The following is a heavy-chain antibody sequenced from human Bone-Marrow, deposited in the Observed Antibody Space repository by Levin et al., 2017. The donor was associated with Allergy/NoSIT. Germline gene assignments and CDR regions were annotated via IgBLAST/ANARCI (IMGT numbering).Heavy chain of an antibody. CDR2: ARNKANSYST. D-gene: IGHD2-15*01. Sequence: GGSLRLSCAVSGFTFSDRYMDWVRQAPGKGLEWVARARNKANSYSTEYAASVRGRFTISRDDSKNSLYLQMNSLKTEDTAVYYCARGFCGGTCYSGDYWGQGTLVTVSS. CDR1: GFTFSDRY. J-gene: IGHJ4*02. V-gene: IGHV3-72*01. CDR3: ARGFCGGTCYSGDY.